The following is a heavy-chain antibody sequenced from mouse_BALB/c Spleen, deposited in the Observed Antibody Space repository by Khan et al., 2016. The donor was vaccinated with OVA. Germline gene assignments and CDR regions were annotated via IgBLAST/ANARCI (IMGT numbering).Heavy chain of an antibody. Sequence: EVQLQESGPGLVKPSQSLSLTCTVTGYSITSGYGWNWIRQFPGNKLEWMGYISYSGSTNYNPSLQSRISITRDTSKNQFFRQLKSGTTEDTATYDCARTARIKYWGQGTTLTVSS. CDR1: GYSITSGYG. CDR2: ISYSGST. V-gene: IGHV3-2*02. CDR3: ARTARIKY. D-gene: IGHD1-2*01. J-gene: IGHJ2*01.